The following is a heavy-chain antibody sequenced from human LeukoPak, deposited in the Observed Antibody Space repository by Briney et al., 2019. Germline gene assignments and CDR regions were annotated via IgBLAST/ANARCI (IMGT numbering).Heavy chain of an antibody. D-gene: IGHD2/OR15-2a*01. Sequence: GGSLRPSCAASGFIFSDYWMYWVRQPPGKGLVWVSRINTDASVAYADSVKGRFTISRDNAKNTVYLHMDSLRAEDTAVYYCAAPPVTVQDWGQGTLVTVSS. CDR2: INTDASVA. V-gene: IGHV3-74*01. J-gene: IGHJ4*02. CDR1: GFIFSDYW. CDR3: AAPPVTVQD.